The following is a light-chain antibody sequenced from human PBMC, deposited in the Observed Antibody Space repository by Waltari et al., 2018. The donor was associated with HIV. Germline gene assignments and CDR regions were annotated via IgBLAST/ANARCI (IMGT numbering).Light chain of an antibody. CDR2: EVS. Sequence: QSALTQPPSASGSPGQSVTISCTGTSSDVGGYNYVSWYQQHPGKAPNRMIYEVSKRPSGVPYLFSGSKSGNTASLTVSGLQAEDEADYYCSSYAGSNNLVFGGGTKLTVL. J-gene: IGLJ2*01. CDR1: SSDVGGYNY. CDR3: SSYAGSNNLV. V-gene: IGLV2-8*01.